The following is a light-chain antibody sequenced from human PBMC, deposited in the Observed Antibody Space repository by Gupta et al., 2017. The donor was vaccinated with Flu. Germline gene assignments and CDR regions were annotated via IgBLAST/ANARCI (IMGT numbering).Light chain of an antibody. CDR2: KTS. J-gene: IGKJ2*01. CDR3: QQYNRFPYN. CDR1: QSLRGW. V-gene: IGKV1-5*03. Sequence: DIQMTQSPSTLSASVGDRVTVTCRASQSLRGWLAWYQQKPGKAPRLLISKTSTLETGVPSRFSGSGSGTQFTLTISSLQPDDLATYFCQQYNRFPYNFGQGTRLE.